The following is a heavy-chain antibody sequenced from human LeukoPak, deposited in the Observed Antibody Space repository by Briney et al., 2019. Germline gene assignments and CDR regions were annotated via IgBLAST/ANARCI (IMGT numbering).Heavy chain of an antibody. CDR2: IYTSGST. J-gene: IGHJ5*02. V-gene: IGHV4-4*07. CDR1: GGSISSYY. D-gene: IGHD2-2*01. Sequence: NTSETLSLTCTVSGGSISSYYWSWIRQPAGKGLEWIGRIYTSGSTNYNPSLKSRVTISVDTSKNQFSLKLSSATAADTAVYYCARRDCSSTSCYSQGWFDPWGQGTLVTVSS. CDR3: ARRDCSSTSCYSQGWFDP.